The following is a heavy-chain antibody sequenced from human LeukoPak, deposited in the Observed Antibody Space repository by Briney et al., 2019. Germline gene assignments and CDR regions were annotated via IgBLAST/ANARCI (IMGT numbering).Heavy chain of an antibody. V-gene: IGHV3-30*18. CDR3: AKDLSIAAAVAPFDS. D-gene: IGHD6-13*01. CDR2: ISYDGSNK. CDR1: GFTFSSYG. Sequence: GRSLRLSCAASGFTFSSYGMHWVRQAPGKGLEWVAVISYDGSNKYYADSVKGRFTISRDNSKNTLYLQMNSLRAEDTAVYYCAKDLSIAAAVAPFDSWGQGTLVTVSS. J-gene: IGHJ4*02.